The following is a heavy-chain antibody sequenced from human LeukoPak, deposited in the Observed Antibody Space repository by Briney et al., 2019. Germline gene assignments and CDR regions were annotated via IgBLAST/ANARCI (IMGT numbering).Heavy chain of an antibody. CDR3: ARGRTWIQLWSRHDGMDV. J-gene: IGHJ6*02. V-gene: IGHV4-39*01. D-gene: IGHD5-18*01. CDR2: LYYTGST. Sequence: SETLSLTCTVSGGSISSSSYYWGWIRQPPGKGLEWIGSLYYTGSTYYNPSLKSRVTMSVDTSKDQFSLKLSSVTAADTAVYYCARGRTWIQLWSRHDGMDVWGQGTTVTVSS. CDR1: GGSISSSSYY.